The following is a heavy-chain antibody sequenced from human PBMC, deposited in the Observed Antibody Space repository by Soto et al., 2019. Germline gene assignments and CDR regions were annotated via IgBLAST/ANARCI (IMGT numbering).Heavy chain of an antibody. D-gene: IGHD4-17*01. Sequence: PGGSLRLSCAASGFTFSSYWMSWVRQAPGKGLEWVANIKQDGSEKYYVDSVKGRSTISRDNAKNSLYLQMNSLRAEDTAVYYCARGLDLATTVNAFDIWGQGTMVTVSS. CDR2: IKQDGSEK. CDR1: GFTFSSYW. CDR3: ARGLDLATTVNAFDI. J-gene: IGHJ3*02. V-gene: IGHV3-7*05.